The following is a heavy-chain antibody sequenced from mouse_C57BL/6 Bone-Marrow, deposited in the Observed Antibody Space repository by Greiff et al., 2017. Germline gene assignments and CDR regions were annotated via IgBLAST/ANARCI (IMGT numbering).Heavy chain of an antibody. CDR3: ARDYCSSYWYFDV. CDR1: GYTFTSYD. D-gene: IGHD1-1*01. Sequence: VQRVESGPELVKPGASVKLSCKASGYTFTSYDINWVKQRPGQGLEWIGWIFPRDGSTKYNEKFKGKATLTVDTSSSTAYMELHSLTSEDSAVYFCARDYCSSYWYFDVWGTGTTVTVSS. V-gene: IGHV1-85*01. CDR2: IFPRDGST. J-gene: IGHJ1*03.